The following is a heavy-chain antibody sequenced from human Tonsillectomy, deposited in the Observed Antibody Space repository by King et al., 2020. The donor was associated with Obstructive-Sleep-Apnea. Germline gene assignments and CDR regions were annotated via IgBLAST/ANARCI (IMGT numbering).Heavy chain of an antibody. CDR2: ISSSSRYI. CDR1: GFTFSGYS. D-gene: IGHD4-17*01. Sequence: QLVQSGGGLVKPGGSLRVSCAASGFTFSGYSMNWVRQAPGKGLEWVSSISSSSRYIYYADSLKGRFTISRDNAKNSMFLQMNSLRAEDTAVYYCARRTVYGDSGYYFGMDVWGQGTTVTVSS. V-gene: IGHV3-21*01. J-gene: IGHJ6*02. CDR3: ARRTVYGDSGYYFGMDV.